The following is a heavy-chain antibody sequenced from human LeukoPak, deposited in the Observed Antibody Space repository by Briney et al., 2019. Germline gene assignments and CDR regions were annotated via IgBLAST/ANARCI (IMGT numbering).Heavy chain of an antibody. D-gene: IGHD6-6*01. Sequence: PSQTLSLTRAVSGGSSSSGGYSLSWIRQPPGKGLEWIGYIYHSGSTYYNPSLKSRVTISVDRSKNQFSLKLSSVTAADTAVYYCARDGSSNYYGMDVWGQGTTVTVSS. J-gene: IGHJ6*02. V-gene: IGHV4-30-2*01. CDR2: IYHSGST. CDR3: ARDGSSNYYGMDV. CDR1: GGSSSSGGYS.